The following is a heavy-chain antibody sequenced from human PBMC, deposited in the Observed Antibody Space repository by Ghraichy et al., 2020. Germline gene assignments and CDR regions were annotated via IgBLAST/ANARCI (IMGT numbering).Heavy chain of an antibody. J-gene: IGHJ6*03. Sequence: SETLSLTCTVSGGSISSSSYYWGWIRQPPGKGLEWIGSIYYSGSTYYNPSLKSRVTVSVDTSKNQFSLKLSSVTAADTAMYYCARSNYYYYYMDVWGKGTTFTVSS. V-gene: IGHV4-39*07. CDR1: GGSISSSSYY. CDR2: IYYSGST. CDR3: ARSNYYYYYMDV.